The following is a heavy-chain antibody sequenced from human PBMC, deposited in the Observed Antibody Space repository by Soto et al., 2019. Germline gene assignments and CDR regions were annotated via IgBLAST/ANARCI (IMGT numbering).Heavy chain of an antibody. CDR2: IYHNGNT. V-gene: IGHV4-31*03. CDR3: ASEGSESYSFDH. CDR1: GGPISSGDYY. Sequence: SETLSLTCNVSGGPISSGDYYLSWIRQHPGKGLEWIGYIYHNGNTHYNPSLKSRVTISLDTSKNQFSLNLSSVTAADTAVYYCASEGSESYSFDHWGQGALVTVSS. D-gene: IGHD3-10*01. J-gene: IGHJ4*02.